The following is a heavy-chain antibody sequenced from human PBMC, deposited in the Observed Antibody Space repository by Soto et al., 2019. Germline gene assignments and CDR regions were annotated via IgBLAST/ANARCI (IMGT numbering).Heavy chain of an antibody. V-gene: IGHV4-4*02. CDR2: IYHSGST. J-gene: IGHJ6*02. CDR3: ARFEGGMDV. Sequence: QVQLQESGPGLVKPSGTLSLTCAVSGGSISGINWWYWVRQPPGKGLEWIGEIYHSGSTNYNPSHKRRVTLSVDKSKDPFSRKLGSVTAADTAVYYCARFEGGMDVWGQGTTVTVSS. CDR1: GGSISGINW.